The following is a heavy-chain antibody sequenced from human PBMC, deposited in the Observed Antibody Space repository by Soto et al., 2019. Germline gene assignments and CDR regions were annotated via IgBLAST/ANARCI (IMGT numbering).Heavy chain of an antibody. J-gene: IGHJ6*02. CDR2: FDPEDGET. V-gene: IGHV1-24*01. CDR1: GYTLTELS. Sequence: ASVKVSCKVSGYTLTELSMHWVRQAPGKGFEWMGGFDPEDGETIYAQKFQGRVTMTEDTSTDTAYMELSSLRSEDTAVYYCATGVYDSSGYYYYYGMDVWGQGTTVTVSS. CDR3: ATGVYDSSGYYYYYGMDV. D-gene: IGHD3-22*01.